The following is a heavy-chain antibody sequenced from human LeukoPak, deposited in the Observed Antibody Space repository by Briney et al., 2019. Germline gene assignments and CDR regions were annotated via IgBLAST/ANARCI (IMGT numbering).Heavy chain of an antibody. J-gene: IGHJ5*02. CDR3: TSSGWYRGWFDP. CDR1: GGSFSGYY. V-gene: IGHV4-34*03. D-gene: IGHD6-19*01. Sequence: PSETLSLTCAVYGGSFSGYYWSWIRQPPGKGLEWIGEINHSGSTNYNPSLKSRVTISMDTSKNQLSLKLNSVTAADTAVYYCTSSGWYRGWFDPWGQGTLVSVSS. CDR2: INHSGST.